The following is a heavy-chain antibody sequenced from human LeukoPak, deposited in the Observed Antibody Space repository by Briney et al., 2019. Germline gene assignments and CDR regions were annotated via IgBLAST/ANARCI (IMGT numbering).Heavy chain of an antibody. J-gene: IGHJ4*02. CDR1: GGSISSHY. V-gene: IGHV4-59*11. CDR2: IYYSGST. CDR3: ASLRFLEWFPHPDYMDV. D-gene: IGHD3-3*01. Sequence: SETLSLTCTVSGGSISSHYWSWIRQPPGKGLEWIGYIYYSGSTNDNPSLKSRVTISVATSRNQYSVKLSSMTAADTAVYYCASLRFLEWFPHPDYMDVWGQGTLVTVSS.